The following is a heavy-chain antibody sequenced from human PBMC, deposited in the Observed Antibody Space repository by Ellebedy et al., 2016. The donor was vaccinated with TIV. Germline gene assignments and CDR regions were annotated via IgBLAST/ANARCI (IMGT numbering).Heavy chain of an antibody. J-gene: IGHJ6*02. Sequence: MPSETLSLTCAVSGGSINGYYWSWIRQSPGKGLEWIGYIYNTATTKYNPSLNSRVTLSLDTSKNQFSLDLSSVTAADTATYYCARDLGRYGMDVWGQGTTFTVSS. V-gene: IGHV4-59*01. CDR2: IYNTATT. CDR1: GGSINGYY. CDR3: ARDLGRYGMDV.